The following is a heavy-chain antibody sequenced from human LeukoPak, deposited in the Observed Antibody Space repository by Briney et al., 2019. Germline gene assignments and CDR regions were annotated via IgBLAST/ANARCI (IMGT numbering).Heavy chain of an antibody. V-gene: IGHV3-30*18. D-gene: IGHD2-21*02. CDR1: GFTFSSYG. CDR3: AKSGHIVVVTANPGY. Sequence: GGSLRLSCAASGFTFSSYGMHWVRQAPGKGLEWVAVISYDGSNKYYADSVKGRFTISRDNSKNTLYLQMNSLRAEDTAVYYCAKSGHIVVVTANPGYWGQGTLVTVSS. J-gene: IGHJ4*02. CDR2: ISYDGSNK.